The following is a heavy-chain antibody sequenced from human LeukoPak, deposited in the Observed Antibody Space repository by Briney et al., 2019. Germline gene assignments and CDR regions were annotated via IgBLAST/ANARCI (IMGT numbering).Heavy chain of an antibody. J-gene: IGHJ3*02. D-gene: IGHD4-17*01. CDR2: ISGSGGST. CDR3: XXXXXXYGDYEVSRDAFDI. V-gene: IGHV3-23*01. Sequence: PGGSLRLSCAASGFTLSSYAMSWVRQAPGKGLEWGSAISGSGGSTYYTDSVKGRFTISRDNSKNTLYLQMNSLRAEDTAVYYXXXXXXXYGDYEVSRDAFDIWGQGTMVTVSS. CDR1: GFTLSSYA.